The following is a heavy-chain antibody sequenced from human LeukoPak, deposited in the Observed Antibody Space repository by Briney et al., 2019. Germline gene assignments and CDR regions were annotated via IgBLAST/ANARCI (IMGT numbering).Heavy chain of an antibody. CDR3: ARASSGWFYLDY. Sequence: GGSLRLSCAASGSTFSNYAMSWVRQAPGKGLEWVSYISSSSGITIFYADSVKGRFSISRDNAKNSLYLQVNSLRAEDTAVYFCARASSGWFYLDYWGQGTLVTVSS. J-gene: IGHJ4*02. V-gene: IGHV3-48*04. CDR1: GSTFSNYA. CDR2: ISSSSGITI. D-gene: IGHD6-19*01.